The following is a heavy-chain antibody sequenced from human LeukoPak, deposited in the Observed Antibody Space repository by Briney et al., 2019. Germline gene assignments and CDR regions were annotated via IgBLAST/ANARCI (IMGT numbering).Heavy chain of an antibody. D-gene: IGHD3-16*01. Sequence: ASVKVSCKTSGYTFTSYAISWVRQAPGQGLEWMGWISAYNGNTNYAQKFQGRVTMTTDTSTSTAYMELRSLRSDDTAVYYCARRNYDHIWGNYGSLYYFDYWGQGTLVTVSS. V-gene: IGHV1-18*01. CDR1: GYTFTSYA. CDR3: ARRNYDHIWGNYGSLYYFDY. J-gene: IGHJ4*02. CDR2: ISAYNGNT.